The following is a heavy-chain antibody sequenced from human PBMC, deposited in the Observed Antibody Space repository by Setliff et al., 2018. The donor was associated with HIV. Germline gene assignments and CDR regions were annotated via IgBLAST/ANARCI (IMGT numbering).Heavy chain of an antibody. CDR1: GGTFSTSA. D-gene: IGHD3-22*01. J-gene: IGHJ3*02. CDR3: ARRHFYDSSGQVWAFDM. Sequence: SVKVSCKASGGTFSTSAISWMRQAPGQGLEWMGGIIPFFGSANYAQEFQGRLTITADASSSTAYMDLSSLTSEDTAVYYCARRHFYDSSGQVWAFDMWGQGTMVTVSS. CDR2: IIPFFGSA. V-gene: IGHV1-69*13.